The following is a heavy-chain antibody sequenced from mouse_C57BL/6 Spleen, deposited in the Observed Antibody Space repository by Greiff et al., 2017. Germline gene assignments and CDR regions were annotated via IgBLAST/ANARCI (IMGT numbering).Heavy chain of an antibody. CDR1: GYAFTNYL. CDR3: ARGRDYYGNGFDY. CDR2: INPGSGGT. D-gene: IGHD1-1*01. V-gene: IGHV1-54*01. Sequence: VKLKESGAELVRPGTSVKVSCKASGYAFTNYLIEWVKQRPGQGLEWIGVINPGSGGTNYNEKFKGKATLTADKSSSTAYMQLSSLTSEDSAVYFCARGRDYYGNGFDYWGQGTTLTVSS. J-gene: IGHJ2*01.